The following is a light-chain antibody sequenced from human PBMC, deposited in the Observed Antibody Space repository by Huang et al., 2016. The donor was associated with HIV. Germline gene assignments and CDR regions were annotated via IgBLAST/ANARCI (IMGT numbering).Light chain of an antibody. CDR2: DAY. CDR3: QQRSNWPPA. CDR1: QSVSSY. V-gene: IGKV3-11*01. Sequence: EIVLTQSPATLSLSPGERATLSCRASQSVSSYLAWYQKKPGQAPRLLIYDAYNRANGIPARFSGSGSGTDFTLTISSLEPEDFAVYYCQQRSNWPPAFGQGTRLEIK. J-gene: IGKJ5*01.